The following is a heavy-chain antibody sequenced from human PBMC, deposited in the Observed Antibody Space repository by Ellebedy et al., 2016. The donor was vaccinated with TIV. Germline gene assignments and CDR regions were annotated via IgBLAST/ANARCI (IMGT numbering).Heavy chain of an antibody. J-gene: IGHJ4*02. CDR3: AHLRFLEWLLYYFDY. CDR1: GFSLSTSGVG. CDR2: IYWNDDK. Sequence: SGPTLVKPTQTLTLTCTFSGFSLSTSGVGVGWIRQPPGKALEWLALIYWNDDKRYSPSLKSRLTITKDTSKNQVVLTMTNMDPVDTATYYCAHLRFLEWLLYYFDYWGQGTLVTVSS. D-gene: IGHD3-3*01. V-gene: IGHV2-5*01.